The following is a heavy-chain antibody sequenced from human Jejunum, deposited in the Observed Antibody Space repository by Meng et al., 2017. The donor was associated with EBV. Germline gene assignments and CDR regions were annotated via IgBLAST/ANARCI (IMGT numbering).Heavy chain of an antibody. J-gene: IGHJ4*02. CDR1: GFTFSSYS. CDR3: AKLLKY. Sequence: ELQLLESGGGLVQPGGSLRLSCAASGFTFSSYSMSWVRQAPGKGLEWVSTVSGSGGNTYYADSVKGRFTISRDISKNTLYLQMNSLTAEDTAIYYCAKLLKYWGQGTLVTVSS. V-gene: IGHV3-23*01. CDR2: VSGSGGNT.